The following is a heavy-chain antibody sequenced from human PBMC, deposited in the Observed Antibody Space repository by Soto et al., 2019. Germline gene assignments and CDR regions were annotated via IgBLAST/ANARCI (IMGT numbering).Heavy chain of an antibody. CDR1: GYTFTSYY. Sequence: ASVKVSCKASGYTFTSYYMHWVRQAPGQGLEWMGIINPSGGSTSYAQKFQGRVTMTRDTSTSTVYMELSSLRSEDTAVYYCAGGRDDYIWGSYRYEHAFDIWGQGTMVTV. CDR2: INPSGGST. J-gene: IGHJ3*02. V-gene: IGHV1-46*03. D-gene: IGHD3-16*02. CDR3: AGGRDDYIWGSYRYEHAFDI.